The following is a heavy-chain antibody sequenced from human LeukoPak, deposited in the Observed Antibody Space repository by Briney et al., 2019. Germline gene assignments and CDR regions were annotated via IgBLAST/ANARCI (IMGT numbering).Heavy chain of an antibody. J-gene: IGHJ4*02. CDR3: ARTGGGFGELFYDY. D-gene: IGHD3-10*01. CDR2: MNPNSGNA. V-gene: IGHV1-8*01. Sequence: ASVKVSCKASGYTFTSYDINWVRQATGQGLEWMGWMNPNSGNAGYAQKFQGRVTMTRNTSISTAYMELSSLRSEDTAVYYCARTGGGFGELFYDYWGQGTLVTVSS. CDR1: GYTFTSYD.